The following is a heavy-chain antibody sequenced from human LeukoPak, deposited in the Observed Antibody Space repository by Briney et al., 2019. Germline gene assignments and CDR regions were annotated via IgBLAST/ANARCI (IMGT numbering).Heavy chain of an antibody. Sequence: PGGSLRLSCAASGFIFSSYWMHWVRQAPGKGLVWVSRINSDGSIINYADSVKGRFTISRDNAKNTLFLQMNSLRAEDTAMYYCARQVQYRSGYFPPDPWGQGTLVTVSS. D-gene: IGHD6-19*01. V-gene: IGHV3-74*01. CDR2: INSDGSII. CDR1: GFIFSSYW. J-gene: IGHJ5*02. CDR3: ARQVQYRSGYFPPDP.